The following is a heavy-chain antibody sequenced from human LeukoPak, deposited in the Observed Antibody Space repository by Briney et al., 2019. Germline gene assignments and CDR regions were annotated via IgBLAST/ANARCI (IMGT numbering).Heavy chain of an antibody. Sequence: PGGSLRLSCAASRFTFSSFSMHWVRQAPGKGLEWVAVIWYDGSNKYYADSVKGRFTISRDNSKNTLYLQMNSLRAEDTAVYYCARDRIAVAGDAFDIWGQGTMVTVSS. CDR1: RFTFSSFS. D-gene: IGHD6-19*01. V-gene: IGHV3-33*08. CDR2: IWYDGSNK. J-gene: IGHJ3*02. CDR3: ARDRIAVAGDAFDI.